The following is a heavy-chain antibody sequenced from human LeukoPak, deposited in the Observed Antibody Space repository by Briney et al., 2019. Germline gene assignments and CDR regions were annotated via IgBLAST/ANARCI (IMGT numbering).Heavy chain of an antibody. CDR1: GDSISIYY. Sequence: TSETLSLTCTVSGDSISIYYWSWIRQPPGKGLEWIGYIYNSGSTNYNPSLKSRVTISVDTSKNQFSLKLTSVTAADTAVYYCARDRELGYWGQGTLVTVSS. D-gene: IGHD3-10*01. CDR3: ARDRELGY. V-gene: IGHV4-59*01. CDR2: IYNSGST. J-gene: IGHJ4*02.